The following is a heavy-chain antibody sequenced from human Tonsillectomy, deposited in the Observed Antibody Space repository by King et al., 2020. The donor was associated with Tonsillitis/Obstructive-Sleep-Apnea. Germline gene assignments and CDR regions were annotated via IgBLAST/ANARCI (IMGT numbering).Heavy chain of an antibody. CDR2: IYYSGST. CDR3: ARGYYDFWSGYFDY. D-gene: IGHD3-3*01. V-gene: IGHV4-59*01. Sequence: VQLQESGPGLVKPSETLSLTCTVSGGSISSYYWSWIRQPPGKRLEWIGYIYYSGSTNYNPSLKSRVTISVDTSKNQFSLKLSSVTAADTAVYYCARGYYDFWSGYFDYWGQGTLVTVSS. CDR1: GGSISSYY. J-gene: IGHJ4*02.